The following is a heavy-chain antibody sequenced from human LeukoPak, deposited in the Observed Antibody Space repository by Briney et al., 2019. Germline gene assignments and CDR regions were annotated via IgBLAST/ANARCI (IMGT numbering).Heavy chain of an antibody. V-gene: IGHV3-53*01. CDR2: IYSDGST. J-gene: IGHJ4*02. CDR1: GFTVSNIY. D-gene: IGHD4-17*01. Sequence: GGSLRLSCAASGFTVSNIYMNWVRQVPGKGLEWVSVIYSDGSTYYADSVKGRFTISRDNSKNTLYLQMNSLRAEDTAVYYCAKALYGDYGRFDYWGQGTLVTVSS. CDR3: AKALYGDYGRFDY.